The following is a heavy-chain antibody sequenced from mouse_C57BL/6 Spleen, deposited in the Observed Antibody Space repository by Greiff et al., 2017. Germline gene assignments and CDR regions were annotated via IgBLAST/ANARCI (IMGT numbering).Heavy chain of an antibody. J-gene: IGHJ2*01. V-gene: IGHV5-17*01. CDR1: GFTFSDYG. CDR3: ARKYYGNYVYFDY. CDR2: ISSGSSTI. D-gene: IGHD2-1*01. Sequence: DVHLVESGGGLVKPGGSLKLSCAASGFTFSDYGMHWVRQAPEKGLEWVAYISSGSSTIYYADTVKGRFTISRDNAKNTLFLQMTSLRSEDTAMYYCARKYYGNYVYFDYWGQGTTLTVSS.